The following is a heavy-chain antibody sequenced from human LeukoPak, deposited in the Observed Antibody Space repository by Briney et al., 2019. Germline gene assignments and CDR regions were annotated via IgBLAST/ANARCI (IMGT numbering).Heavy chain of an antibody. CDR1: GGTFSSYA. CDR3: AVSVTVAGTIFDY. Sequence: SVKVSCKASGGTFSSYAISWVREAPGQGLEWMGRIIPILGIANYAQKFQGRVTITADKSTSTAYMELSSLRSEDTAVYYCAVSVTVAGTIFDYWGQGTLVTVSS. J-gene: IGHJ4*02. D-gene: IGHD6-19*01. V-gene: IGHV1-69*04. CDR2: IIPILGIA.